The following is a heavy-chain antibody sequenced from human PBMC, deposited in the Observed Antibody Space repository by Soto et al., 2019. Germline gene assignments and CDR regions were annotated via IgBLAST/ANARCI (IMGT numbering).Heavy chain of an antibody. V-gene: IGHV3-33*01. Sequence: GGSLRLSCAASGFTFSSYGMHWVRQAPGKGLEWVAVMSHDGSFQFFADSVKGRFTISRDISKNTLYLQMNSLRAEDTAIYYCARENNYYFDYWGQGTLVTVSS. CDR3: ARENNYYFDY. D-gene: IGHD1-1*01. CDR1: GFTFSSYG. CDR2: MSHDGSFQ. J-gene: IGHJ4*02.